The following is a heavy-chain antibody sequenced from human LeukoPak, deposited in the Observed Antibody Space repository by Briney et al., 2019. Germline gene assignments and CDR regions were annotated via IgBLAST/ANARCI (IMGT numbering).Heavy chain of an antibody. Sequence: GESLKISCKGSGYSFTSYWIGWVRQMPGKGLEWMGIIYPGDSDTRYSPSFQGQVTISADKSISTAYLQWSSLKASDTAMYYCARDTLGLRWRKEGDYFDYWGQGTLVTVSS. V-gene: IGHV5-51*01. CDR3: ARDTLGLRWRKEGDYFDY. CDR1: GYSFTSYW. J-gene: IGHJ4*02. CDR2: IYPGDSDT. D-gene: IGHD4-23*01.